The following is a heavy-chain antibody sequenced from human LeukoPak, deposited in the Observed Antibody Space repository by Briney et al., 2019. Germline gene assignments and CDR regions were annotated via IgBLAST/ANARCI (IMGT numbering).Heavy chain of an antibody. CDR3: TKDYCGKFCSAV. CDR1: GFTFSAFG. CDR2: ITKSGDST. D-gene: IGHD3-9*01. V-gene: IGHV3-23*01. Sequence: GGSLRLSCAASGFTFSAFGMNWVRQAPGKGPEWVSTITKSGDSTYYVDSVKGRFTISRDNSKNTLYLQMNSLRAEDTAKYYCTKDYCGKFCSAVWGQGTTVTVSS. J-gene: IGHJ6*02.